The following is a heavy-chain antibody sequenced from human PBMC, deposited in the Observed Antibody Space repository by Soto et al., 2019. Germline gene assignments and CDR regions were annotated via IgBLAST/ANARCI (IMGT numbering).Heavy chain of an antibody. CDR3: AAPMIVEPTDAFDI. CDR2: IDPSDSYT. CDR1: GYSFTSYW. V-gene: IGHV5-10-1*01. D-gene: IGHD3-22*01. J-gene: IGHJ3*02. Sequence: GESLKISCKGSGYSFTSYWISWVRQMPGKGLEWMGRIDPSDSYTNYSPSFQGHVTISADKSISTAYLQWSSLKASDTAMYYCAAPMIVEPTDAFDIWGQGTMVTVSS.